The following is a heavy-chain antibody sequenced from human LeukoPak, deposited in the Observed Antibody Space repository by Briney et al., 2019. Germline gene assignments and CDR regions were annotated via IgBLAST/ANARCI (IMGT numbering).Heavy chain of an antibody. CDR2: ISSSSSPI. Sequence: GGSLRLSCAASGFTFSSYSMNWVRQAPGKGREWLSYISSSSSPIYYADSVKGRFTISRDNAKNTLYLQMNSLRDEDTAVYYCAKFEFGFWGQGTLVTVSS. CDR3: AKFEFGF. D-gene: IGHD3-16*01. CDR1: GFTFSSYS. V-gene: IGHV3-48*02. J-gene: IGHJ4*02.